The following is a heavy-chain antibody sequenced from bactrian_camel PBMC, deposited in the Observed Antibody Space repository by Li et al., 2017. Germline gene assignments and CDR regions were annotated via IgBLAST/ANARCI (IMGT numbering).Heavy chain of an antibody. CDR1: RYTACM. V-gene: IGHV3S53*01. J-gene: IGHJ6*01. CDR2: MSDTGIT. Sequence: HVQLVVSGGGSVQAGGSLRLSCAAPRYTACMGWFRQVPGKAREGVAVMSDTGITTYADSVKGRFILSKASVNITLYLQMNSLKPEDTAMYYCAAERSQGGFRWGDHWLRFKGSFGSYGQGTQVTVS. D-gene: IGHD1*01. CDR3: AAERSQGGFRWGDHWLRFKGSFGS.